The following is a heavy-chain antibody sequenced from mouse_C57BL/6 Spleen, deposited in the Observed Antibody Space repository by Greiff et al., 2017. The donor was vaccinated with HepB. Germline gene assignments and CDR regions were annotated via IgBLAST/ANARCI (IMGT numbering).Heavy chain of an antibody. CDR3: ARGGGNIYAMDY. D-gene: IGHD1-1*02. J-gene: IGHJ4*01. CDR1: GYAFSSSW. CDR2: LYPGDGDT. V-gene: IGHV1-82*01. Sequence: QVQLQQSGPELVKPGASVKISCKASGYAFSSSWMNWVKQRPGKGLEWIGRLYPGDGDTNYNGKFKGKATLTADKSSSTAYMQLSGLTSEDSAVYFCARGGGNIYAMDYWGQGTSVTVSS.